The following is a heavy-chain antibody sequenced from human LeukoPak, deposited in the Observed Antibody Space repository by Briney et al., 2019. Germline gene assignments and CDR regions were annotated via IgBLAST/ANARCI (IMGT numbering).Heavy chain of an antibody. CDR1: GGSFSGYY. V-gene: IGHV4-34*01. CDR3: ARLRGCSSTSCYFMYWFDP. Sequence: SETLSLTCAVYGGSFSGYYRSWIRQPPGKGLEWTGEINHSGSTNYNPSLKSRVTISVDTSKNQFSLKLSSVTAADTAVYYCARLRGCSSTSCYFMYWFDPWGQGTLVTVSS. D-gene: IGHD2-2*01. J-gene: IGHJ5*02. CDR2: INHSGST.